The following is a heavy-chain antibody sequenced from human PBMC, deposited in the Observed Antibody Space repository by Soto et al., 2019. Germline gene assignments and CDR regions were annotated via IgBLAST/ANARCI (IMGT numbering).Heavy chain of an antibody. CDR2: IFSNVEK. CDR1: GFSFSNGRMG. CDR3: ARIPSTPPLAGYSEEWLDP. D-gene: IGHD3-9*01. V-gene: IGHV2-26*01. Sequence: QVTLKESGPVLVKPTETLTLTCTVSGFSFSNGRMGVSWIRQPPGKALEWLAHIFSNVEKSYNTSLKSRLTISKDTSKSQVVLTMTNMAPMDTATYYCARIPSTPPLAGYSEEWLDPWGQGTLVTVSS. J-gene: IGHJ5*02.